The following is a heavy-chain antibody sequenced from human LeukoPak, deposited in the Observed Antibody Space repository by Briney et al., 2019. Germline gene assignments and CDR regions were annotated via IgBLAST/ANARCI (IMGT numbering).Heavy chain of an antibody. Sequence: SETLSLTCTVPGGSISSYYWSWIRQPPGKGLEWIGYIYYSGSTNYNPSLKSRVTISVDTSKNQFSLKLSSVTAADTAVYYCARESPIAAAGEDYFDYWGQGTLVTVSP. V-gene: IGHV4-59*01. J-gene: IGHJ4*02. CDR1: GGSISSYY. CDR3: ARESPIAAAGEDYFDY. D-gene: IGHD6-13*01. CDR2: IYYSGST.